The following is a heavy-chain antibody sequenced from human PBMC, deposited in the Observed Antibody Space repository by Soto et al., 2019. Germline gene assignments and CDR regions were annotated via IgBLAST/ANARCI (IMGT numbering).Heavy chain of an antibody. D-gene: IGHD6-19*01. CDR1: GGSISSSNW. CDR2: IYHSGST. V-gene: IGHV4-4*02. Sequence: SETLSLTCAVSGGSISSSNWWSWVRQPPGKGLEWIGEIYHSGSTNYNPSLKSRVTISVDKSKNQFSLKLSSVTAADTAVYYCARDLGWAVAGTLDYWGQGTLVTVSS. J-gene: IGHJ4*02. CDR3: ARDLGWAVAGTLDY.